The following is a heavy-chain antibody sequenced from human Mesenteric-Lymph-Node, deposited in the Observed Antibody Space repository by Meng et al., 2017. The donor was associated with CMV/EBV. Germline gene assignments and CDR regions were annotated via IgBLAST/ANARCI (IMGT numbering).Heavy chain of an antibody. CDR3: AGTLYPKAYLNLFDP. D-gene: IGHD2-21*01. J-gene: IGHJ5*02. V-gene: IGHV4-59*01. CDR1: GGSISSYY. CDR2: MFYRESA. Sequence: SETLSLTCSVSGGSISSYYWSWVRQSPGKGLEWIGYMFYRESAYYNPSLKSRVTISVDTSKNLCSLRLDSVTAADTAVYYCAGTLYPKAYLNLFDPWGPGTLVTVSS.